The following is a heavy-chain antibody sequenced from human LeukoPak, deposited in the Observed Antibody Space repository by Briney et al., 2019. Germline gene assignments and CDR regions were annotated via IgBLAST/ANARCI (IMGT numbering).Heavy chain of an antibody. D-gene: IGHD7-27*01. J-gene: IGHJ3*02. Sequence: PGGSLRLSCAASGFTFSSYWMHWVRQAPGKGLVWVSRINSDGSSTSYADSVKGRFTISRDNAKNTLYLQMNSLRAEDTAVYYCARGGDGDAFDIWGQGTMVTVSS. CDR2: INSDGSST. V-gene: IGHV3-74*01. CDR3: ARGGDGDAFDI. CDR1: GFTFSSYW.